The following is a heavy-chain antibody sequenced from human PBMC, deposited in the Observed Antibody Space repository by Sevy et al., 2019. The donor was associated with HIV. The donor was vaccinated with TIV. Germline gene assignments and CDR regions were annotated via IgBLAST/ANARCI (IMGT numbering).Heavy chain of an antibody. CDR1: GFTLGDYG. J-gene: IGHJ4*02. Sequence: GGSLRLSCTASGFTLGDYGMSWVRQAPVKGLEWISFSKSKAHGGATENAASVKGRFTISRDDSKSIIYLQMNNLKIEDTAVYYCTRWSGSQSIFDYWGQGTLVTVSS. CDR2: SKSKAHGGAT. CDR3: TRWSGSQSIFDY. V-gene: IGHV3-49*04. D-gene: IGHD1-26*01.